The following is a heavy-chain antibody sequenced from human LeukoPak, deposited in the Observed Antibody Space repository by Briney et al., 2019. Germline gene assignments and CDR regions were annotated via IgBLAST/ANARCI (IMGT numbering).Heavy chain of an antibody. D-gene: IGHD2-2*01. J-gene: IGHJ3*02. CDR3: ARPVISCTSHSCYAFAFDI. CDR2: ISGSGGGT. Sequence: GGSLRLSCAASGVTFRIYAMSWVRQAPGKGLEWVSTISGSGGGTYYADSVKGRFTISRDNAKNTLYMQMNSLRVEDTAVYYCARPVISCTSHSCYAFAFDIWVQGTMVTVSS. V-gene: IGHV3-23*01. CDR1: GVTFRIYA.